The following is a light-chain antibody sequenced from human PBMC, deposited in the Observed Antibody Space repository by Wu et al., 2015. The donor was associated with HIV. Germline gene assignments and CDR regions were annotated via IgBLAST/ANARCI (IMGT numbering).Light chain of an antibody. CDR2: GAS. CDR1: QSVSNNW. V-gene: IGKV3-20*01. J-gene: IGKJ1*01. CDR3: QQYGSSPGT. Sequence: EIVLTQSPGTLSLSPGERATLSCRASQSVSNNWVAWYQQKPGQAPRLLIYGASSRATGISDRFSGSGSGTDFTLTISRLEPEDFAVYYCQQYGSSPGTFGHGTKVEIK.